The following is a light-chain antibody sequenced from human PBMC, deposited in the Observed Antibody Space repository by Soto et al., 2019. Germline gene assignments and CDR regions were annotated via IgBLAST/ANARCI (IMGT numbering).Light chain of an antibody. CDR2: DVS. Sequence: QPVLTQPRSVSGSPGQTVTISCTGTSSDVGGYNYVSWYQQHPGKAPKLMIYDVSKRPSGVPDRFSGFKSGNTASLTISGLPAEDEADYSCCSHAGTYIYVFGTGTKVTVL. CDR1: SSDVGGYNY. CDR3: CSHAGTYIYV. V-gene: IGLV2-11*01. J-gene: IGLJ1*01.